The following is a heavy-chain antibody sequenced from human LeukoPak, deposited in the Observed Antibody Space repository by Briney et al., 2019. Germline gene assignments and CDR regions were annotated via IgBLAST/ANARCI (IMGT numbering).Heavy chain of an antibody. CDR3: AKETSNTGWFDP. J-gene: IGHJ5*02. CDR2: INPSGDGT. CDR1: GHTFTTYY. Sequence: ASVKVSHKASGHTFTTYYVHLVRQAPGQGLEWMGVINPSGDGTNYPQRFQGRVTLTRDTSTSTVYMELSSLRSEDTAIYYCAKETSNTGWFDPWGQGTLVTVSS. D-gene: IGHD1-14*01. V-gene: IGHV1-46*01.